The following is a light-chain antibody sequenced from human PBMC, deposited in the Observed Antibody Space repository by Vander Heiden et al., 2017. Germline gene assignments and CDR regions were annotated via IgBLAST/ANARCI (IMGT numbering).Light chain of an antibody. J-gene: IGKJ1*01. V-gene: IGKV3-20*01. CDR2: GAA. CDR1: ESVSSSY. Sequence: EIVLTLSPGTLSLSAGERATLTCRGSESVSSSYLAWYQQKPGQAPRLLIYGAASRAAGIPDRCSGSGSGTDFTLTISRLEPEDFAVDYCQQYGSSSWTFGQGTKVEIK. CDR3: QQYGSSSWT.